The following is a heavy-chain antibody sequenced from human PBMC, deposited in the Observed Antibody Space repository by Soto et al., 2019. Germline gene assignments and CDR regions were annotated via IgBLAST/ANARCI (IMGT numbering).Heavy chain of an antibody. CDR2: ISAYNGNT. D-gene: IGHD2-15*01. Sequence: ASVKVSCKASGYTFTSYGISWVRQAPGQGLEWMGWISAYNGNTNYAQKLQGRVTMTTDTSTSTAYMELRSLRSDDTAVYYCARDRKRGYCSGGSCYYNYWGQGTLVTVSS. V-gene: IGHV1-18*01. CDR3: ARDRKRGYCSGGSCYYNY. CDR1: GYTFTSYG. J-gene: IGHJ4*02.